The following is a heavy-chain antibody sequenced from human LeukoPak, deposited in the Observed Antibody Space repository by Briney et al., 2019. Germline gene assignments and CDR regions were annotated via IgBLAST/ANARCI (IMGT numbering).Heavy chain of an antibody. J-gene: IGHJ4*02. CDR1: GGSISSYY. V-gene: IGHV4-59*12. CDR2: IYYSGST. Sequence: SETLSLTCTVSGGSISSYYWSCMRQPPGKGLEWIGYIYYSGSTNYNPSLKRRVTISVDMSKNQFSLKLSSVTAADTAVYYCAREVGSGYSFDYWAREPWSPSPQ. D-gene: IGHD3-22*01. CDR3: AREVGSGYSFDY.